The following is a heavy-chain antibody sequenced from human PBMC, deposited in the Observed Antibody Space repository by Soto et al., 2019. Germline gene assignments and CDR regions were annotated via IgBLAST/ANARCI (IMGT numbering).Heavy chain of an antibody. D-gene: IGHD4-17*01. J-gene: IGHJ6*03. CDR3: ASTYGDDLGYYYMDV. CDR2: MNPNSGNT. CDR1: GYTFTSYD. Sequence: GASVKVSCKASGYTFTSYDINWVRQATGQGLEWMGWMNPNSGNTGYAQKFQGRVTMTRNTSISTAYMELSSLRSEDTAVYYCASTYGDDLGYYYMDVWGKGTTVTVSS. V-gene: IGHV1-8*01.